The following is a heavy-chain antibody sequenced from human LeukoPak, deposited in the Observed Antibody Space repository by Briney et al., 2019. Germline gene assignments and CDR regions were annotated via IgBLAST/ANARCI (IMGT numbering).Heavy chain of an antibody. D-gene: IGHD3-22*01. V-gene: IGHV4-59*08. CDR1: GGSISSYY. CDR3: ARHRVAYYYDSSGYYSERSGAFDI. J-gene: IGHJ3*02. Sequence: SETLSLTCTVSGGSISSYYWSWIRQPPGKGLEWIGYIYYSGSTNYNPSLKSRVTISVDTSKNQFSLKLSSVTAADTAVYYCARHRVAYYYDSSGYYSERSGAFDIWGQGTMVTVSS. CDR2: IYYSGST.